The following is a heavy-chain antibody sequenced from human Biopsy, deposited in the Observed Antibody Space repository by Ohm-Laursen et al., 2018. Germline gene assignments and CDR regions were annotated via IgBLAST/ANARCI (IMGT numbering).Heavy chain of an antibody. CDR3: ARATNSTGWPYYYFYGMDV. J-gene: IGHJ6*02. CDR1: GGSMSSYH. CDR2: IYNSGST. D-gene: IGHD2/OR15-2a*01. Sequence: GTLSLTCTVSGGSMSSYHWTWIRQPPGKGLEWIGYIYNSGSTDYNPSLKSRATISVDTSKNQFSLRLNSVTAADTAVYYCARATNSTGWPYYYFYGMDVWGQGTTVTVSS. V-gene: IGHV4-59*01.